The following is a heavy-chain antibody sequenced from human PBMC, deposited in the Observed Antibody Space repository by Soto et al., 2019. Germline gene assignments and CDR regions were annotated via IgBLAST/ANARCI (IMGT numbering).Heavy chain of an antibody. Sequence: GGSLRLSCAASGFTFSSYSMNWVRQAPGKGLEWVSYISSSSSTIYYADSVKGRFTISRDNAKNSLYLQMNSLRDEDTAVYYCARDNQGFLEWSTELYYFDYWGQGTLVTVSS. D-gene: IGHD3-3*01. J-gene: IGHJ4*02. CDR1: GFTFSSYS. CDR2: ISSSSSTI. CDR3: ARDNQGFLEWSTELYYFDY. V-gene: IGHV3-48*02.